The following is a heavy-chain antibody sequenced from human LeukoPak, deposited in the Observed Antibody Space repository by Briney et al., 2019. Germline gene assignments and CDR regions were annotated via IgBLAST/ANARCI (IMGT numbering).Heavy chain of an antibody. CDR2: IYYSGST. V-gene: IGHV4-39*01. CDR1: GGSISSSSYY. Sequence: TSQTLSLTCTVSGGSISSSSYYWGWIRQPPGKGLEWIGSIYYSGSTYYNPSLKSRVTISVDTSKNQFSLKRSSVTAADTAVSYCARHGLDVDTAMPTFDYWGQGTLVTVSS. CDR3: ARHGLDVDTAMPTFDY. J-gene: IGHJ4*02. D-gene: IGHD5-18*01.